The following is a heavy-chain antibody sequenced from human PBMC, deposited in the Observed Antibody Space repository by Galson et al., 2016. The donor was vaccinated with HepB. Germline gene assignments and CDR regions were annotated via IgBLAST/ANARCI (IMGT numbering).Heavy chain of an antibody. D-gene: IGHD1-1*01. V-gene: IGHV3-23*01. CDR1: GFTFSRYA. J-gene: IGHJ4*02. CDR2: IGVSGDGT. CDR3: AKRSTVSPYY. Sequence: SLRLSCATSGFTFSRYAMNWVRQAPGKGLEWVSSIGVSGDGTYYGASVKGRFTISRDNSKNTLYLQMNSLRAEDTAVYYCAKRSTVSPYYWGQGTLVTVSS.